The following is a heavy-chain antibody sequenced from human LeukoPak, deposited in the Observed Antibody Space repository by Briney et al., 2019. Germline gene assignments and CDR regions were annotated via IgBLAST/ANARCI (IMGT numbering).Heavy chain of an antibody. D-gene: IGHD6-19*01. CDR2: ISSSSSYI. J-gene: IGHJ4*02. CDR3: AREFSGSRWYDAQTLDY. V-gene: IGHV3-21*01. CDR1: GFTFSSYS. Sequence: PGGSLRLSCAASGFTFSSYSMNWVRQAPGKGLEWVSSISSSSSYIYYADSVKGRFTISRDNAKNSLYLQMNSLRAEDTAVYYCAREFSGSRWYDAQTLDYWGQGTLVTVSS.